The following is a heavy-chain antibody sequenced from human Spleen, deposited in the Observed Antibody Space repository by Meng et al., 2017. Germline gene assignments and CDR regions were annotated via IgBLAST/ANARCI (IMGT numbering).Heavy chain of an antibody. J-gene: IGHJ4*02. V-gene: IGHV3-74*01. CDR1: GFTFSRYW. D-gene: IGHD3-22*01. CDR3: TRLLDKDF. CDR2: INSDGSTT. Sequence: EEQLVESGGGLVPPGGSLRLSCAASGFTFSRYWMHWVRQAPGKGLVWISRINSDGSTTHYADSVKGRFTISRDNAKNTLYLQMNSLRAADTAVYYCTRLLDKDFWGQGTLVTVSS.